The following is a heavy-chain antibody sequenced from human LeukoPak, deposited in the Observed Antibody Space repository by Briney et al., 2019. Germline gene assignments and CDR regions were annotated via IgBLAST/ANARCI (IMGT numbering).Heavy chain of an antibody. CDR2: MSPNSGDT. J-gene: IGHJ4*02. V-gene: IGHV1-8*01. CDR1: GYTFTSYD. CDR3: ARGTEGGSSSWLDFDY. D-gene: IGHD6-13*01. Sequence: ASVKVSCKASGYTFTSYDFNWVRQATGQRPEWMGWMSPNSGDTGYAQKFQDRVTMTRNTSISTAYMELSSLRSEDTAVYYCARGTEGGSSSWLDFDYWGQGTLVTVSS.